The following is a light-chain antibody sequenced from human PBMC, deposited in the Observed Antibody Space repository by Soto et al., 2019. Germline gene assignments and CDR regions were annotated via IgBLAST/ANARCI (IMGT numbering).Light chain of an antibody. V-gene: IGKV4-1*01. CDR1: QSLLNTSNNKTF. Sequence: DIVMTQSPDSLAVSLGERATINCKSSQSLLNTSNNKTFLAWYQQKPGQPPKVVIYWASTRESGVPDRFSGSGSGTEFTLNISGLQAEDVAVYYCQQYDTPPCTFGPGTKVDIK. CDR3: QQYDTPPCT. J-gene: IGKJ3*01. CDR2: WAS.